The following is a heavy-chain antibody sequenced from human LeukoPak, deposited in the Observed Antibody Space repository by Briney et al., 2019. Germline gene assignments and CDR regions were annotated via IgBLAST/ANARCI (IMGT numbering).Heavy chain of an antibody. CDR3: AKDLLWFGELLLSYFDY. V-gene: IGHV1-2*02. CDR2: INPNSGGT. J-gene: IGHJ4*02. Sequence: GASVKVSCKASGYTFTGYYMHWVRQAPGQGLEWMGWINPNSGGTNYAQKFQGRVTMTRDTSISTAYMELSRLRSDDTAVYYCAKDLLWFGELLLSYFDYWGQGTLVTVSS. CDR1: GYTFTGYY. D-gene: IGHD3-10*01.